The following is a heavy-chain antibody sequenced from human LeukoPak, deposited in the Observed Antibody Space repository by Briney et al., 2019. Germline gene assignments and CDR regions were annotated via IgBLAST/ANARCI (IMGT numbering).Heavy chain of an antibody. CDR2: INSDGSST. CDR3: STFGGSPFARDY. J-gene: IGHJ4*02. CDR1: GYTFSSYW. D-gene: IGHD3-10*01. Sequence: PGGSLRLSCAASGYTFSSYWMHWGRQAPGKGLVWVSRINSDGSSTSYADSVKGRFTTSRDNAKNTLYLQMNSLRAEDTAVYYCSTFGGSPFARDYWGQGTLVTVSS. V-gene: IGHV3-74*01.